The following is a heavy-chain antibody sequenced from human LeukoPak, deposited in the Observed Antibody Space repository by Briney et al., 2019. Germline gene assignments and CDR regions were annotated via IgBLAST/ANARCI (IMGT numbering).Heavy chain of an antibody. CDR2: IKQDGSEK. Sequence: GGSLRLSCAASQFTFNRYWMSWVRQAPGKGLEWVANIKQDGSEKYYVDSVKGRFTISRDNAKNSLYLQMNSLRAEDTAVYYCARVEASGYDHGAFDYWGQGTLVTVSS. V-gene: IGHV3-7*01. D-gene: IGHD5-12*01. CDR1: QFTFNRYW. CDR3: ARVEASGYDHGAFDY. J-gene: IGHJ4*02.